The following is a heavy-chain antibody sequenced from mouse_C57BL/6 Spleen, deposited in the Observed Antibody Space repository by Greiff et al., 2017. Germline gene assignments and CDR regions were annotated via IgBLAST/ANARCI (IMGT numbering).Heavy chain of an antibody. V-gene: IGHV1-55*01. CDR3: ARRGYYGIAMVY. D-gene: IGHD1-1*01. J-gene: IGHJ4*01. CDR1: GYTFPSYW. CDR2: IFPGSGST. Sequence: VQLQQPGAELVKPGASVKMSCKASGYTFPSYWITWVKQRPGQGLEWICDIFPGSGSTNYNEKVKSKATLTVDTSSSTAYMQLSSLTSEDSAVYYCARRGYYGIAMVYWGQGTSVTVSS.